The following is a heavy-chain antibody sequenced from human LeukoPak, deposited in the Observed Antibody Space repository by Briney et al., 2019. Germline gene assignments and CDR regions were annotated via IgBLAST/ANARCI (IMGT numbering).Heavy chain of an antibody. Sequence: PGGSLGLSCAASGFTFGDYWMHWVRQAPGKGLVWVSRINSDGSDTSYADSVKGRFTISRDNAKNTLYLQMNSLRAEDTAVYYCAGGDRGYTFGYTYWGQGTLLTVSS. V-gene: IGHV3-74*01. CDR1: GFTFGDYW. CDR2: INSDGSDT. D-gene: IGHD5-18*01. J-gene: IGHJ4*02. CDR3: AGGDRGYTFGYTY.